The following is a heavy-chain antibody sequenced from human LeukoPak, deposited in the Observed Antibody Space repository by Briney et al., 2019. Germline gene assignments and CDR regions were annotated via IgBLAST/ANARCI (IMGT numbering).Heavy chain of an antibody. V-gene: IGHV3-30*04. CDR1: GFTFDDYA. D-gene: IGHD3-9*01. Sequence: GGSLRLSCAASGFTFDDYAMHWVRQAPGKGLEWVAVISYDGSNKYYADSVKGRFTISRDNSKNTLYLQMNSLRAEDTAVYYCARGGSYILTGYYGYWGQGTLVTVSS. J-gene: IGHJ4*02. CDR3: ARGGSYILTGYYGY. CDR2: ISYDGSNK.